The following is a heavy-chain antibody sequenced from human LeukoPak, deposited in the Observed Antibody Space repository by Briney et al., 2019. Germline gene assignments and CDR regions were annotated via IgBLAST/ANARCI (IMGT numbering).Heavy chain of an antibody. CDR3: AREAVSDFYYFDY. J-gene: IGHJ4*02. D-gene: IGHD3-3*01. CDR2: IYYSGGT. V-gene: IGHV4-59*12. Sequence: SETLSLTCTVSGGSISSYYWSWIRQPPGKGLEWIGFIYYSGGTNYNPSLTSRVTISVDTSKNQFSLKLSSVTAADTAVYYCAREAVSDFYYFDYWGQGTLVTVSS. CDR1: GGSISSYY.